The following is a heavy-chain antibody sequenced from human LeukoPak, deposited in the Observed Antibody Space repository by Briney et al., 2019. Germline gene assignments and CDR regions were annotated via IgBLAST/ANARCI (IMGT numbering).Heavy chain of an antibody. CDR2: MNPNSGNP. Sequence: ASVKVSCKASGYTFTSYDINWVRQATGQGLEWMGWMNPNSGNPGYAQKFQGRVTMTRNTSISTAYMELSSLRSEDTAVYYCARADERGYSYGYYYYYMDVWGKGTTVTVSS. J-gene: IGHJ6*03. CDR1: GYTFTSYD. CDR3: ARADERGYSYGYYYYYMDV. V-gene: IGHV1-8*01. D-gene: IGHD5-18*01.